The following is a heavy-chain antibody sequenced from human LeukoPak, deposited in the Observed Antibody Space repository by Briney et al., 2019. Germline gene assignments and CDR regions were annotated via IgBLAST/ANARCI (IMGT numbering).Heavy chain of an antibody. CDR3: VRERMGSRNWYFDL. D-gene: IGHD3-16*01. J-gene: IGHJ2*01. CDR1: GGSISSDYW. V-gene: IGHV3-74*01. Sequence: ETLSLTCTVSGGSISSDYWMHWVRQAPGMGLEWVSRIHDDGITSSHADSVKGRFTISRDNAKDKLYLQMNSLRAEDTAVYFCVRERMGSRNWYFDLWGRGTLVTVSS. CDR2: IHDDGITS.